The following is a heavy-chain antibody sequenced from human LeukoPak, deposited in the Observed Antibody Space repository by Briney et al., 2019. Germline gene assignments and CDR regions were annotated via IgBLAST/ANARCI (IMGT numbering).Heavy chain of an antibody. V-gene: IGHV4-59*08. CDR1: GGPISIYY. CDR3: ARHERDASLDHALDI. CDR2: IYYSGST. D-gene: IGHD5-24*01. J-gene: IGHJ3*02. Sequence: PSETLSLMCTLSGGPISIYYASGLRQPPGKGREGISYIYYSGSTSYNPSLKSRVTMSVDTSKTQFSLTLSSVPAADTAVYYCARHERDASLDHALDIWGQGTMVTVSS.